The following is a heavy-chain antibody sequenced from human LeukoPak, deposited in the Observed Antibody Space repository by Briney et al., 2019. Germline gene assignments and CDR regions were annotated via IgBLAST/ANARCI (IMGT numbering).Heavy chain of an antibody. J-gene: IGHJ4*02. CDR2: ISGSGSST. D-gene: IGHD3-10*01. CDR1: GFTFSSYA. CDR3: AREIMVWGVIIRDFRYLDY. V-gene: IGHV3-23*01. Sequence: GGSLRLSCAASGFTFSSYAMSWVRQAPGKGLEWVSAISGSGSSTYYADSVKGRFTISRDNSKNTLYLQMNSLRAEDTAVYYCAREIMVWGVIIRDFRYLDYWGQGTLVTVSS.